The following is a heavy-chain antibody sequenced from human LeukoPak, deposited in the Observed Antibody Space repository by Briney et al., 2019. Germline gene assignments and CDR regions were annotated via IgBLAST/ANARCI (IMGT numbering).Heavy chain of an antibody. Sequence: GGSLRLSCAASGFTFSSYAMSWVRQAPGKGLEWVSAISGSGGSTYYADSVKGRFTISRDNSKNTRYMQMNSLRAEDTAVYYCAKEVSGYDILTGYTYYFDYWGQGTLVTVSS. CDR2: ISGSGGST. D-gene: IGHD3-9*01. CDR3: AKEVSGYDILTGYTYYFDY. CDR1: GFTFSSYA. V-gene: IGHV3-23*01. J-gene: IGHJ4*02.